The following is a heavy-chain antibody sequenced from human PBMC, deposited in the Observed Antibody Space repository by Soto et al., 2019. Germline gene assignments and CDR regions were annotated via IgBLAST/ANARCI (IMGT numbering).Heavy chain of an antibody. CDR1: GGSISSGGYY. Sequence: QVQLQESGPGLVKPSQTLSLTCTVSGGSISSGGYYWSWIRQHPGKGLEWIGYIYYSGSTYYNPSLRSRVTISVDTSKNQFSLKLSSVTAADTAVYYCARDTVDYYDSSGYYSSKSYGMDVWGQGTTVTVSS. CDR3: ARDTVDYYDSSGYYSSKSYGMDV. D-gene: IGHD3-22*01. CDR2: IYYSGST. V-gene: IGHV4-31*03. J-gene: IGHJ6*02.